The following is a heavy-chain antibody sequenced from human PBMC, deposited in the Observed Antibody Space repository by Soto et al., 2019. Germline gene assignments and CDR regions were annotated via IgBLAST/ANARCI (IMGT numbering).Heavy chain of an antibody. CDR2: IYYSGST. Sequence: SETLSLTCTVSGGSISSYYWSWIRQPPGKGLEWIGYIYYSGSTNYNPSLKSRVTISADTSKNQFSLKLSSVTAADTAVYYCAREAGGYDFWSGYYFGFDPWGQGTLVTVS. CDR3: AREAGGYDFWSGYYFGFDP. V-gene: IGHV4-59*01. CDR1: GGSISSYY. D-gene: IGHD3-3*01. J-gene: IGHJ5*02.